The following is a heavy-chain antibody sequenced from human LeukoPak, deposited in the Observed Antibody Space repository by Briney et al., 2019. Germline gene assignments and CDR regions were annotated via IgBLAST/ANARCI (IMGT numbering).Heavy chain of an antibody. CDR1: GFTFRNYW. CDR3: ARVDYGDYGFDY. CDR2: IYSGGST. V-gene: IGHV3-66*01. Sequence: PGGSMRLSCAASGFTFRNYWMSWVRQAPGKGLEWVSVIYSGGSTYCADSVKGRFTISRDNSKNTLYLQMNSLRAEDTAVYYCARVDYGDYGFDYWGQGTLVTVSS. D-gene: IGHD4-17*01. J-gene: IGHJ4*02.